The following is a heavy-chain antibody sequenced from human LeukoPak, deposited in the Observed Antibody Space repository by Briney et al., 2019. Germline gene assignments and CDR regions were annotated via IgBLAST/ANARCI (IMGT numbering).Heavy chain of an antibody. D-gene: IGHD2-15*01. CDR3: AKDKDTPATAQPQRGYFES. J-gene: IGHJ4*02. V-gene: IGHV3-48*04. Sequence: PGGSLRLSCAASGFTFSSYSMNWVRQAPGKGLEWVSYISSSSNAISYADSVKGRFTISRDNAKNSLYLQMNSLRVEDTAVYFCAKDKDTPATAQPQRGYFESWGQGTLVTVSS. CDR2: ISSSSNAI. CDR1: GFTFSSYS.